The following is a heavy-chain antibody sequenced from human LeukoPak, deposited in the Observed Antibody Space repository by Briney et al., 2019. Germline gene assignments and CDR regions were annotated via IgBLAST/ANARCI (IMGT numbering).Heavy chain of an antibody. CDR1: GFTFSTYA. CDR3: AKGVSPDY. V-gene: IGHV3-23*01. J-gene: IGHJ4*02. Sequence: SGGSLRLSCAASGFTFSTYAMSWVRQVPGEGLEWVSTISGGTTIIYYADSAKGRFTISRDNSKNTLYLQMNSLRAEDTAVYYCAKGVSPDYWGQGTLVTVSS. CDR2: ISGGTTII. D-gene: IGHD3-3*02.